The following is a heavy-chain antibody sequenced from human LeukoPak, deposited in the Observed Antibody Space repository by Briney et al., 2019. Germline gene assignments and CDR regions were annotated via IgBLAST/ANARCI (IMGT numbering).Heavy chain of an antibody. CDR3: AKDQGIADRIFDY. D-gene: IGHD6-13*01. J-gene: IGHJ4*02. CDR1: GFTFSSYG. CDR2: ISYDGSNK. Sequence: PGGSLRPSCAASGFTFSSYGMHWVRQAPGKGLEWVAVISYDGSNKYYADSVKGRFTISRDNSKNTLYLQMNSLRAEDTAVYYCAKDQGIADRIFDYWGQGTLVTVSS. V-gene: IGHV3-30*18.